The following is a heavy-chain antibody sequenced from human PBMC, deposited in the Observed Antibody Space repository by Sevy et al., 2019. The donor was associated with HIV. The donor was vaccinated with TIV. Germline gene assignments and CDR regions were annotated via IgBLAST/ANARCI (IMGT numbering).Heavy chain of an antibody. CDR2: ISSGSSYI. J-gene: IGHJ3*01. V-gene: IGHV3-21*06. CDR3: ARDDYDTTPCAFDV. D-gene: IGHD3-22*01. Sequence: GGSLRLSCIASGFSFDTYSMNWVRQTPGQGLEWVSSISSGSSYIYYADSVKGRFTISRDNAKNSLSLEMNSLRVEDTAIYYCARDDYDTTPCAFDVWGQWTMVTVSS. CDR1: GFSFDTYS.